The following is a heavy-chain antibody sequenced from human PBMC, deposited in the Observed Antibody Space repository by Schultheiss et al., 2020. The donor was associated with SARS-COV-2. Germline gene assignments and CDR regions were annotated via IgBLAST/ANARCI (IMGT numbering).Heavy chain of an antibody. CDR1: GGTISSNTYY. V-gene: IGHV4-39*07. CDR2: IYHSGST. Sequence: SETLSLTCIVSGGTISSNTYYWAWIRQPPGKGLEWIGSIYHSGSTYYNPSLQSRVTISIDTSRNQFSLKLSSMTAADTAIYYCARDGSDSSFRPSMHFWGQGTLVTVSS. J-gene: IGHJ4*02. CDR3: ARDGSDSSFRPSMHF. D-gene: IGHD2-15*01.